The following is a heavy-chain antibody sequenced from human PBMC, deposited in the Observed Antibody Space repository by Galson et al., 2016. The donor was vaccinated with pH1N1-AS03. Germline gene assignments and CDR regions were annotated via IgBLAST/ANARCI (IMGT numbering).Heavy chain of an antibody. D-gene: IGHD2-21*02. Sequence: PALVKPTQTLTLTCDFSGFSLTTNGVGVGWIRQPPGKPLEWLALIYWNSERRYNPFLQGRLTITKDTSKNQVVLTMTNMAPGDTATYFCARNPTGSMVVTLGVGYFDLWGRGTLVAVSS. CDR1: GFSLTTNGVG. CDR3: ARNPTGSMVVTLGVGYFDL. V-gene: IGHV2-5*01. J-gene: IGHJ2*01. CDR2: IYWNSER.